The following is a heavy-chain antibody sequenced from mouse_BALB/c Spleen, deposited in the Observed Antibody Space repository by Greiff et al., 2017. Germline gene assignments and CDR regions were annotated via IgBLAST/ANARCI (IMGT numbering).Heavy chain of an antibody. Sequence: VQLKESGTVLARPGASVKMSCKASGYTFTSYWMHWVKQRPGQGLEWIGAIYPGNSDTSYNQKFKGKAKLTAVTSTSTAYMELSSLTNEDSAVYYCTRRIFTTAPFDYWGQGTTLTVSS. V-gene: IGHV1-5*01. D-gene: IGHD1-2*01. CDR1: GYTFTSYW. J-gene: IGHJ2*01. CDR3: TRRIFTTAPFDY. CDR2: IYPGNSDT.